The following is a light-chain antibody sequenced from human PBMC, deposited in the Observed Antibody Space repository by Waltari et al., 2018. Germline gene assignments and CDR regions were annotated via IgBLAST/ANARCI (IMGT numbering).Light chain of an antibody. CDR1: SSNIGTTT. CDR2: TNN. CDR3: AAWDDTLNGVV. V-gene: IGLV1-44*01. J-gene: IGLJ3*02. Sequence: QSVLTQPPSVSATPGQRVAISCSGSSSNIGTTTVNWYQQLPGSAPKLLIYTNNQRPSGVPDRFSGSKSGTSASRAISGLQSEDEADYYCAAWDDTLNGVVFGGGTKLTV.